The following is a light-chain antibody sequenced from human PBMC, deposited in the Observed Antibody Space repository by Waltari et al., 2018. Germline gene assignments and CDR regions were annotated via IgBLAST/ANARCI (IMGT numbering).Light chain of an antibody. CDR1: QGINTY. V-gene: IGKV1-8*01. J-gene: IGKJ2*01. CDR3: QQYYNYPYT. Sequence: AIRMTQSPSSFSASTGDRVTITCRASQGINTYVAWYQQKPGKAPNLLIYAASTLQSGVPSRFSGSGSGTDFTLTISCLQSEDFATYYCQQYYNYPYTFGQGTKVEIK. CDR2: AAS.